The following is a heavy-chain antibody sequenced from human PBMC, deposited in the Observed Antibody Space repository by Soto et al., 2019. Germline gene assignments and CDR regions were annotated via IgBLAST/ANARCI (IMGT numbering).Heavy chain of an antibody. CDR1: GYTFTGYY. CDR3: ARGFRGVSSSRRYIDYFDY. V-gene: IGHV1-2*04. CDR2: INPNSGGT. Sequence: GASVKVSCKASGYTFTGYYMHWVRQAPGQGLEWMGWINPNSGGTNYAQKFQGWVTMTRDTSISTAYMELSRLRSDDTAVYYCARGFRGVSSSRRYIDYFDYWGQGTLVTVSS. D-gene: IGHD3-10*01. J-gene: IGHJ4*02.